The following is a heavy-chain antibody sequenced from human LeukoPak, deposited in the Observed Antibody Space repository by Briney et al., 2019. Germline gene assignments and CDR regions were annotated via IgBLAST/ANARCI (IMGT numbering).Heavy chain of an antibody. CDR1: GCTISSYY. J-gene: IGHJ4*02. D-gene: IGHD3-22*01. Sequence: SETLSLTCTVSGCTISSYYWSWIRQPPGKGLEWVGYIYHSGSTNYNPTLESRVTISVDTTTSHFSLNLSSVTAADTAIYYCAGRIETYYYDTSGYYYGYYFDYWGQGTLVTVSS. CDR2: IYHSGST. V-gene: IGHV4-59*08. CDR3: AGRIETYYYDTSGYYYGYYFDY.